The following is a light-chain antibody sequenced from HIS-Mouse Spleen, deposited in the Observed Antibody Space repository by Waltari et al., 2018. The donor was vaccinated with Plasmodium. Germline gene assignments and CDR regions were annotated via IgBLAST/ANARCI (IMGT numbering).Light chain of an antibody. Sequence: SYELTQPLSVSVALGQTARITCGGNNIGSKNVHWYQQKPGQAPVLVIYRDSNRPSGIPERVSGSNSGNTATLTSSRAQAGDEADYYWQVWDSSTANVVFGGGTKLTVL. CDR3: QVWDSSTANVV. CDR2: RDS. J-gene: IGLJ2*01. V-gene: IGLV3-9*01. CDR1: NIGSKN.